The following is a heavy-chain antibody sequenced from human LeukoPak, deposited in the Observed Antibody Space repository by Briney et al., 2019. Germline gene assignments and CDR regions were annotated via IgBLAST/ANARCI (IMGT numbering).Heavy chain of an antibody. CDR2: ISSSGSAD. Sequence: GGSVRLSCADTGFTFSDYYMSWLRQAPGKGLEWISYISSSGSADYYADSVQGRFTVSRDNAKSSLYLQMNSLRAEDTAVYYCARTQKYYDLWSGMNWGQGTLVTVSS. CDR3: ARTQKYYDLWSGMN. D-gene: IGHD3-3*01. J-gene: IGHJ4*02. V-gene: IGHV3-11*04. CDR1: GFTFSDYY.